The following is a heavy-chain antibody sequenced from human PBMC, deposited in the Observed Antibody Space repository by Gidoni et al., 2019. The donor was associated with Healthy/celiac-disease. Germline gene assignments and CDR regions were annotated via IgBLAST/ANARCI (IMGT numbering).Heavy chain of an antibody. CDR2: IYTSGST. J-gene: IGHJ5*02. CDR1: GGSISSSY. Sequence: QVQLQESGPGLVKPSETLSLTCTVSGGSISSSYWSWIRQPAGKGLEWIGRIYTSGSTNYNPSLKSRVTMSVDTSKNQFSLKLSSVTAADTAVYYCARDWIVVVPAAMGGWFDPWGQGTLVTVSS. V-gene: IGHV4-4*07. D-gene: IGHD2-2*01. CDR3: ARDWIVVVPAAMGGWFDP.